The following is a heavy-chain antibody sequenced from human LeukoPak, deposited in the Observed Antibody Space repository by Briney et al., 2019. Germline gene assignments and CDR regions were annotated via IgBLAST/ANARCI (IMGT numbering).Heavy chain of an antibody. CDR1: GFTCSTST. Sequence: GGSLRLSCAASGFTCSTSTMNWVRQAPGKGLEWVSSISSSNDYIYYADSVKGRFTISRDNAKNSLYLQMNSLRAEDTAVYYCVRIPNSAGFPNWFDPWGQGTLVTVSS. CDR2: ISSSNDYI. V-gene: IGHV3-21*01. D-gene: IGHD6-19*01. J-gene: IGHJ5*02. CDR3: VRIPNSAGFPNWFDP.